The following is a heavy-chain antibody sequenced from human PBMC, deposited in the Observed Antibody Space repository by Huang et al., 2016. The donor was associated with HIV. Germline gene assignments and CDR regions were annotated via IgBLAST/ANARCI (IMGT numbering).Heavy chain of an antibody. V-gene: IGHV3-30*04. Sequence: QVQLVESGGGVAQPGRSLRLSCTASGFSFRNYAVDWVRQAPGKGLEWVAVISYDGNPQPYEDSVKGRFTISRDNSKDRMYLQRNSLRPEDTAVYYCARVTTPTGGPVRGIIYPSANDFWGQGTLVTVSS. D-gene: IGHD3-10*01. J-gene: IGHJ4*02. CDR1: GFSFRNYA. CDR3: ARVTTPTGGPVRGIIYPSANDF. CDR2: ISYDGNPQ.